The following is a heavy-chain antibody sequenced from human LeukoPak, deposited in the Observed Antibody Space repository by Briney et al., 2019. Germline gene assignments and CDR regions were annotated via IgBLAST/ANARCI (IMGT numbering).Heavy chain of an antibody. Sequence: PSETLSLTCTVSGGSISSSRYYWGWIRQPPGKGLEWIGSIYYSGSTYYNPSLKSRVTISVDTSKNQFSLKLSSVTAADTAVYYCARGDLEDIVVVVAAPFDYWGQGTLVTVSS. V-gene: IGHV4-39*01. CDR3: ARGDLEDIVVVVAAPFDY. CDR2: IYYSGST. CDR1: GGSISSSRYY. J-gene: IGHJ4*02. D-gene: IGHD2-15*01.